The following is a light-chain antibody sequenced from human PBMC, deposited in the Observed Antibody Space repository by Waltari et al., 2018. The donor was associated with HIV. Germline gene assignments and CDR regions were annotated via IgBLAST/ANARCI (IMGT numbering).Light chain of an antibody. CDR2: DVS. J-gene: IGLJ3*02. Sequence: QSALTQPASVSGSPGQSITISCTGTSSDVGGYHYVSWYQQHPGKAPKLMIYDVSKRPSGVSNRFSGSKSGNTASLTISGLQAEDEADYYCCSYAGTSTWVFGGGTQLTVL. CDR1: SSDVGGYHY. V-gene: IGLV2-23*02. CDR3: CSYAGTSTWV.